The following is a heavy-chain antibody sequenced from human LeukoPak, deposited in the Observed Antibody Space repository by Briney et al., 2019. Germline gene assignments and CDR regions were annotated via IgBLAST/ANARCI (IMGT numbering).Heavy chain of an antibody. CDR1: GFTFSSYA. CDR2: ISYDGSNK. J-gene: IGHJ4*02. CDR3: VSRDGYTFDY. Sequence: QSGGSLRLSCAASGFTFSSYAMHWVRQAPGKGLEWVAVISYDGSNKYYADSVKGRFTISRDNSKNTLYLQMNSLRAEDTAVYYCVSRDGYTFDYWGQGTLVTVSS. D-gene: IGHD5-24*01. V-gene: IGHV3-30-3*01.